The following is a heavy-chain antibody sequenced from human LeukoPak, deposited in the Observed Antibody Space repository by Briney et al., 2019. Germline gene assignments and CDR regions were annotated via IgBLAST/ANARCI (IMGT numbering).Heavy chain of an antibody. D-gene: IGHD6-13*01. CDR2: IYYSGST. Sequence: SETLSLTCTVSGGSISSYYWSWIRQPPGKGLEWIGYIYYSGSTNYNPSLKSRVTISVDTSKNQFSLRLSSVTAADTAVYYCAGHQRKSSSELPDYFDYWGQGTLVTVSS. CDR1: GGSISSYY. J-gene: IGHJ4*02. CDR3: AGHQRKSSSELPDYFDY. V-gene: IGHV4-59*08.